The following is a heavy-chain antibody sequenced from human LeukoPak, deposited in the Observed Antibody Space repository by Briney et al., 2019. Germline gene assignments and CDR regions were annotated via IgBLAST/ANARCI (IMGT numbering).Heavy chain of an antibody. CDR3: AKGVRYSYGHDAFDI. CDR1: GFTFSSYG. D-gene: IGHD5-18*01. CDR2: ISYDGSNK. Sequence: PGGSLRPSCAASGFTFSSYGMHWVRQAPGKGLEWVAVISYDGSNKYYADSVKGRFTISRDNSKNTLYLQMNSLRAEDTAVYYCAKGVRYSYGHDAFDIWGQGTMVTVSS. J-gene: IGHJ3*02. V-gene: IGHV3-30*18.